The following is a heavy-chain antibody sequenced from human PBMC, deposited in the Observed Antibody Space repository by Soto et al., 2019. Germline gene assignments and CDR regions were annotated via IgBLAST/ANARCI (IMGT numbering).Heavy chain of an antibody. CDR2: INPNSGGT. CDR3: ARGFSSSSGVYYYYYMDV. Sequence: ASVKVSCKASGYTFTGYYMHWVRQAPGQGLEWMGWINPNSGGTNYAQKFQGWVTMTRDTSISTAYMELSRLRSDDTAVYYCARGFSSSSGVYYYYYMDVWGKGTTVTVSS. D-gene: IGHD6-6*01. CDR1: GYTFTGYY. J-gene: IGHJ6*03. V-gene: IGHV1-2*04.